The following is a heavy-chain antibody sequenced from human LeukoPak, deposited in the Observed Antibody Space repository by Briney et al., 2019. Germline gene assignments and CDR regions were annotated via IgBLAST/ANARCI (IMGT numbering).Heavy chain of an antibody. CDR1: GFTFSNSA. CDR3: VKSAGKDGYRDPFDL. Sequence: GGSLRLSCIASGFTFSNSAHNWVRQAPGKGLEWVSTISNGGGSTAYADSVKGRFTISRDNSKNTLFLQMNSLRAEDTAVYYCVKSAGKDGYRDPFDLWGQGTLVTVSS. D-gene: IGHD5-24*01. J-gene: IGHJ3*01. CDR2: ISNGGGST. V-gene: IGHV3-23*01.